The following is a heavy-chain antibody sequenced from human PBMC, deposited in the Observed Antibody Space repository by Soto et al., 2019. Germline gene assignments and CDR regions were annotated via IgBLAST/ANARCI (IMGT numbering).Heavy chain of an antibody. J-gene: IGHJ5*02. Sequence: ASVKVSCKASGYTFTSYDINWVRQAPGQGLEWMGRIIPIIGIINYAQKFQGRVTISADKFTGTAYMELTGLRSDDTAVYYCAGDPDSHYNDSHASSYPWGQGTLVTVSS. CDR3: AGDPDSHYNDSHASSYP. CDR2: IIPIIGII. CDR1: GYTFTSYD. D-gene: IGHD4-4*01. V-gene: IGHV1-69*04.